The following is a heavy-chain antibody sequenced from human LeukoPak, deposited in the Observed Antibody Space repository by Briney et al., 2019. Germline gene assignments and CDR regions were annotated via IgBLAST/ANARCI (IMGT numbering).Heavy chain of an antibody. D-gene: IGHD3-3*01. V-gene: IGHV1-69*05. J-gene: IGHJ5*02. CDR3: ARDNPLLGHYDSWSGRENWFDP. CDR2: IIPIFGTA. Sequence: SVKVSCKASGGTFSSYAISWVRQAPGQGLEWMGRIIPIFGTANYAQKFQGRVTITTDESTSTAYMELSSLRPEDTAVYYCARDNPLLGHYDSWSGRENWFDPWGQGTLVTVSS. CDR1: GGTFSSYA.